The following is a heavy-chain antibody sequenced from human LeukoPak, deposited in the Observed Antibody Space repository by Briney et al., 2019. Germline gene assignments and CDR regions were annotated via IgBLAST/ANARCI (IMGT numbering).Heavy chain of an antibody. D-gene: IGHD7-27*01. J-gene: IGHJ4*02. CDR2: IYYSGST. V-gene: IGHV4-31*03. CDR3: AREVGGTGAPYYFDY. CDR1: GGSISSGGYY. Sequence: PSETLSLTCTVSGGSISSGGYYWSWIRQHPGKGLEWIGYIYYSGSTYYNPSLKSRVTISVDTSKNQFSLKLSSVTAADTAVYYCAREVGGTGAPYYFDYWGQGTLVTVSP.